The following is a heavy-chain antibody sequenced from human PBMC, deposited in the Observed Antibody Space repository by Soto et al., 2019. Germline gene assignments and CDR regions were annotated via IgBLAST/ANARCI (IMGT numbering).Heavy chain of an antibody. CDR2: ISSSSSYI. Sequence: GESLKISCAASGFTFSSYSMNWVRQAPGKGLEWVSSISSSSSYIYYADSVKGRFTISRDNAKNSLYLQMNSLRAEDTAVYYCASPIPRYCSSTSCSDFDYWGQGTLVTVSS. CDR1: GFTFSSYS. V-gene: IGHV3-21*01. J-gene: IGHJ4*02. D-gene: IGHD2-2*01. CDR3: ASPIPRYCSSTSCSDFDY.